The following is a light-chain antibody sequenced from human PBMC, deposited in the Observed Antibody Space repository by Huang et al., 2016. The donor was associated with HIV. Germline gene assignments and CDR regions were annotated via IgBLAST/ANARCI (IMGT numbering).Light chain of an antibody. CDR1: QNVRNN. J-gene: IGKJ2*01. CDR3: QQYDSWPPYT. V-gene: IGKV3-15*01. CDR2: RAS. Sequence: IVMMQSPATLYASPGERVTLSCRASQNVRNNLAWYQQKPGQAPRVLIYRASSRATGVPDRFSGSGSGSEFSLTISSLQSEDFVVYYCQQYDSWPPYTFGQGT.